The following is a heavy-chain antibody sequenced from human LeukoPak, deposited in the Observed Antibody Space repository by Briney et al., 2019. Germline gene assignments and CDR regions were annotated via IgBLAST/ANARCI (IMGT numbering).Heavy chain of an antibody. CDR1: GGSFSGYY. Sequence: PSETLSLTCAVYGGSFSGYYWSWIRQPPGKGLEWIGEINHSGSTNYNPSLKSRVTISVDTSKNQFSLKLSSVTAADTAVYYCVRVRSSYYYYGMDAWGQGTTVTVSS. V-gene: IGHV4-34*01. CDR3: VRVRSSYYYYGMDA. CDR2: INHSGST. J-gene: IGHJ6*02.